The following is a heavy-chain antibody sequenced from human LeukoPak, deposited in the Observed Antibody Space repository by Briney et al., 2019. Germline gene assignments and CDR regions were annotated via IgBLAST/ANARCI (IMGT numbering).Heavy chain of an antibody. V-gene: IGHV3-23*01. D-gene: IGHD2-2*01. J-gene: IGHJ4*02. Sequence: GGSLRLSCAASGFTFSSFAMSWVRQAPGKGLGWVSAIGGGGVDTYYAGSVKGRFTISRDNSKNTLYLQMNSLRAEDTAVYYCAKRGESCSSTNCLKYYFDYWGQGTLVTVSS. CDR1: GFTFSSFA. CDR2: IGGGGVDT. CDR3: AKRGESCSSTNCLKYYFDY.